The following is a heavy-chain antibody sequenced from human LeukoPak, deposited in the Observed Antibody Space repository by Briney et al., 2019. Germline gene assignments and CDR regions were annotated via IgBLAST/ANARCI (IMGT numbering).Heavy chain of an antibody. CDR3: SRASGYGLDV. V-gene: IGHV4-59*01. J-gene: IGHJ6*02. D-gene: IGHD7-27*01. Sequence: PSETLSLTCTVSGGSISNFYCNWIRQPPGKGLEWIGYMAYSGSTNSNPSLKSRVTMSSDRAKKQFFLKLNSVTAADTAVYYCSRASGYGLDVWGQGTTVTVSS. CDR1: GGSISNFY. CDR2: MAYSGST.